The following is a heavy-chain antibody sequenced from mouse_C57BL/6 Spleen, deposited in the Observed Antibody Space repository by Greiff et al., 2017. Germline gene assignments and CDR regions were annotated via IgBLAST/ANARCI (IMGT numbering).Heavy chain of an antibody. CDR2: IYPGDGDT. CDR3: ASHYGNSAWFAY. CDR1: GYAFSSSW. D-gene: IGHD2-1*01. Sequence: VQLQQSGPELVKPGASVKISCTASGYAFSSSWMNWVKQRPGKGLEWIGRIYPGDGDTNYNRKFKGKATLTADKSSSTAYMQLSSLTSEDSAVYFCASHYGNSAWFAYWGQGTLVTVSA. V-gene: IGHV1-82*01. J-gene: IGHJ3*01.